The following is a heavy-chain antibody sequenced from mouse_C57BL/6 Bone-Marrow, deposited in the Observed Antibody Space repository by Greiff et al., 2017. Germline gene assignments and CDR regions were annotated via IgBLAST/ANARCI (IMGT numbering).Heavy chain of an antibody. Sequence: DVMLVESEGGLVQPGSSMKLSFTASVFTFSDYYMAWVRQVPETGLEWVANINYDGSSTYYLDSLKSRFIISSDNAKNILYLQMSSLKSEDTATYYCARDYYGYDRGWYFDVWGTGTTVTVSS. D-gene: IGHD2-2*01. CDR2: INYDGSST. CDR1: VFTFSDYY. J-gene: IGHJ1*03. CDR3: ARDYYGYDRGWYFDV. V-gene: IGHV5-16*01.